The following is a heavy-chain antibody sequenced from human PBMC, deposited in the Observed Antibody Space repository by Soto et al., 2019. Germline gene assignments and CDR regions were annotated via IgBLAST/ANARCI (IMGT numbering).Heavy chain of an antibody. CDR2: TYYRGTT. V-gene: IGHV4-59*01. CDR1: GGSIRGYY. Sequence: PSETLSLTCSVSGGSIRGYYWTWIRQPPGKGLEWIGYTYYRGTTKYNPSLNSRVTISADTSQNQISLQLSSVTAADAAVYYCAREVPSYGSTYFDYWGQGALVTVSS. D-gene: IGHD3-16*01. J-gene: IGHJ4*02. CDR3: AREVPSYGSTYFDY.